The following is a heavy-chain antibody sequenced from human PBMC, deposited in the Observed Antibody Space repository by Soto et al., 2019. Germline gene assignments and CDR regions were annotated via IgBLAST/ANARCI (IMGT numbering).Heavy chain of an antibody. D-gene: IGHD4-17*01. J-gene: IGHJ4*02. V-gene: IGHV4-4*02. CDR2: IYQSGTT. CDR3: ARFTEGSDGKTDYYYFDS. CDR1: NGSISSTHW. Sequence: QVQMQESGPGLVRPSTTLSLSCSVSNGSISSTHWWSWLRQSPGKGLEWIGQIYQSGTTHYNPSLRPRVTISVDKSNKQFSLELTSVSASDRALYYCARFTEGSDGKTDYYYFDSWGQGTLVTVS.